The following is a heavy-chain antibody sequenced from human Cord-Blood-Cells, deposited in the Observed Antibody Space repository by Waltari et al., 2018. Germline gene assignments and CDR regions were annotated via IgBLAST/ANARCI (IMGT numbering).Heavy chain of an antibody. V-gene: IGHV4-39*07. CDR3: ARRFSLSSSSWYFDY. J-gene: IGHJ4*02. D-gene: IGHD6-13*01. CDR2: IYYSGST. Sequence: QLQLQESGPGLVKPSETLSLTCTVSGGSISSSSYYWGWIRQPPGKGLEWIGSIYYSGSTYYNPSLKSRVTISVDTSKNQFSLKLSSVTAADTAVYYCARRFSLSSSSWYFDYWGQGTLVTVSS. CDR1: GGSISSSSYY.